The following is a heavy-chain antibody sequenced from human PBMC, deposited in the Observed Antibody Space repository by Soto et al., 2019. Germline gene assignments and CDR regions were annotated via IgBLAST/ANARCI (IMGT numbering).Heavy chain of an antibody. D-gene: IGHD2-2*01. CDR1: GGTFSSYT. J-gene: IGHJ4*02. Sequence: ASVKVSCKASGGTFSSYTISWVRQAPGQGLEWMGRIIPILGIANYAQKFQGRVTITADKSTSTAYMELSSLRSEDTAVYYCARDLGPAAHRLSVWFDYWGQGTLVTVSS. CDR2: IIPILGIA. CDR3: ARDLGPAAHRLSVWFDY. V-gene: IGHV1-69*04.